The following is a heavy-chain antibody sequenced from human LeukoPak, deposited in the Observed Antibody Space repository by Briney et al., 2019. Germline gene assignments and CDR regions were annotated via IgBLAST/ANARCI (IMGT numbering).Heavy chain of an antibody. V-gene: IGHV4-59*01. CDR3: ARNRDGYNWGFDY. Sequence: SETLSLTCTVSGGSISSNYWGWIRQSPGRGLEWIGYIYYSGSTDYNPSLKRRVTISVDTSKNKFSLKLSSVTAADTAVYYCARNRDGYNWGFDYWGQGTLVTVSS. CDR2: IYYSGST. CDR1: GGSISSNY. J-gene: IGHJ4*02. D-gene: IGHD5-24*01.